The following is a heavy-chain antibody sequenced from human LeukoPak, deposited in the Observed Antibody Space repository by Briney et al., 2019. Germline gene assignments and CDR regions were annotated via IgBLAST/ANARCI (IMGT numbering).Heavy chain of an antibody. CDR2: IYYSGST. J-gene: IGHJ4*02. CDR3: ARLPYSSGWYGLDY. D-gene: IGHD6-19*01. V-gene: IGHV4-39*07. Sequence: SETLSLTCTVSGGSISSSSYYWGWIRQPPGKGLEWIGSIYYSGSTYYNPSLKSRVTISVDTSKNQFSLKLSSVTAADTAVYYCARLPYSSGWYGLDYWGQGTLVTVSS. CDR1: GGSISSSSYY.